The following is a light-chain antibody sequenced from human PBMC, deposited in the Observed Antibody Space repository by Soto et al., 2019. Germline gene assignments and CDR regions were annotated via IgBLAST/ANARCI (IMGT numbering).Light chain of an antibody. CDR3: QQYGSSPFT. V-gene: IGKV3-20*01. CDR1: QSVSSNY. CDR2: GAS. Sequence: EIVLTQSPGTLSLSPGERATLSCRASQSVSSNYLTWYQQKPGQAPRLLIYGASSRATGIADRFSGSGSGTDFPLTISRLEPEDFAVYYCQQYGSSPFTFGPGTKVDI. J-gene: IGKJ3*01.